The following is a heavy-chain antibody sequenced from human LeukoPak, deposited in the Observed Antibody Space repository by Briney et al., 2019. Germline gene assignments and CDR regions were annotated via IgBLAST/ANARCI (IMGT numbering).Heavy chain of an antibody. CDR1: GGSISSYY. Sequence: KTSETLSLTCTVSGGSISSYYWSWIRQPPGKGLEWIGYIYYSGSTNYNPSLKSRVTISVDTSKNQFSLKLSSVTAADTAVYYCARGEAFKYYYYYMDVWGKGTTVTISS. J-gene: IGHJ6*03. CDR2: IYYSGST. V-gene: IGHV4-59*08. CDR3: ARGEAFKYYYYYMDV.